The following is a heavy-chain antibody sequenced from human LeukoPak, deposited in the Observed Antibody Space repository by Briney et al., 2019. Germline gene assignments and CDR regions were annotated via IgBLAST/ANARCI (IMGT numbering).Heavy chain of an antibody. CDR3: ARHALVVVIAISPDAFDI. V-gene: IGHV4-39*01. CDR2: IYYSGST. CDR1: GGSISSSSYY. D-gene: IGHD2-21*01. Sequence: SETLSLTCTVSGGSISSSSYYWGWIRQPPGKGLEWIGSIYYSGSTYYNPSLKSRVTISVDMSKNQFSLKLSSVTAADTAVYYCARHALVVVIAISPDAFDIWGQGTMVTVSS. J-gene: IGHJ3*02.